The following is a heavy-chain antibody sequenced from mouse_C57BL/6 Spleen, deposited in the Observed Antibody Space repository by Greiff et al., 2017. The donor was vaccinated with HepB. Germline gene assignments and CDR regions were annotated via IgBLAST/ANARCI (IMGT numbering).Heavy chain of an antibody. J-gene: IGHJ4*01. Sequence: EVNLVESGGGLVKPGGSLKLSCAASGFTFSSYAMSWVRQTPEKRLEWVATISDGGSYTYYPDNVKGRFTISRDNAKNNLYLQMSHLKSEDTAMYYCARDGTDAMDYWGQGTSVTVSS. CDR3: ARDGTDAMDY. CDR1: GFTFSSYA. CDR2: ISDGGSYT. D-gene: IGHD3-3*01. V-gene: IGHV5-4*01.